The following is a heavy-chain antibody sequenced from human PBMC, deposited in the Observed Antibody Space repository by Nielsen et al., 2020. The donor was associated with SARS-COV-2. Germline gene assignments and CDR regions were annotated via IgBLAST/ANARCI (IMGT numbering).Heavy chain of an antibody. J-gene: IGHJ5*02. V-gene: IGHV3-9*01. CDR1: GFTFVDYA. CDR2: ISWNSGSI. Sequence: SLKISCAASGFTFVDYAMHWVRQAPGKGLEWVSGISWNSGSIGYADSVKGRFTISRDNAKNSLYLQMNSLRAEDTALYYCAKEGWTYDSSGWNNWFDPWGQGTLVTVSS. CDR3: AKEGWTYDSSGWNNWFDP. D-gene: IGHD3-22*01.